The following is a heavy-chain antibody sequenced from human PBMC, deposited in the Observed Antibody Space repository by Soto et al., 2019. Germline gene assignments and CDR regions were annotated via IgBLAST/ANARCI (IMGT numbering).Heavy chain of an antibody. CDR2: ISSGSSYI. Sequence: EVQLVESGGGLVKTGGSLRLSCAASGFTFSSYSMNWVRQAPGKGLEWVSSISSGSSYIFYADSVKGRFTISRDNAKNSLYLQMNRLRAEDTAVYYCARGYHYYDSSGYDKWDAFDIWGQGTMVTVSS. V-gene: IGHV3-21*01. CDR1: GFTFSSYS. D-gene: IGHD3-22*01. CDR3: ARGYHYYDSSGYDKWDAFDI. J-gene: IGHJ3*02.